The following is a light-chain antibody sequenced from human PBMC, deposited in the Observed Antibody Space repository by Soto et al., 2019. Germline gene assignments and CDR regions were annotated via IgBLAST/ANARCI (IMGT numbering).Light chain of an antibody. CDR2: RAS. CDR3: QQYHNWPYT. Sequence: EIVMTQSPATLSVSPGVSATLSCRASQHVSSNFAWYRQKPGQAPTLLIYRASTRATGIPARFSGSGSGTAFTLTISSLQSEDFAVYHCQQYHNWPYTFGRGTKLEIK. CDR1: QHVSSN. J-gene: IGKJ2*01. V-gene: IGKV3-15*01.